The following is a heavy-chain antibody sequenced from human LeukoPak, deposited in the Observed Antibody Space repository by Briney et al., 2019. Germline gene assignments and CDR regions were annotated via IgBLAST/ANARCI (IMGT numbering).Heavy chain of an antibody. J-gene: IGHJ3*02. Sequence: GGSLILSCAASGFSFSYYYMSWIRQAPGKVLEWVSYISSSGSTIYYADSVKGRFTISRDNAKNSLYLQMNSLRAEDTAVYYCAGAGGYYDSSGYYYDQDAFDIWGQGTMVTVSS. D-gene: IGHD3-22*01. CDR2: ISSSGSTI. V-gene: IGHV3-11*01. CDR1: GFSFSYYY. CDR3: AGAGGYYDSSGYYYDQDAFDI.